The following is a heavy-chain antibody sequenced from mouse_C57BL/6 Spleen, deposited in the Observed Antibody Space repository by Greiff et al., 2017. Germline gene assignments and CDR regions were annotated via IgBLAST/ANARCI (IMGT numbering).Heavy chain of an antibody. J-gene: IGHJ4*01. CDR2: IWSDGST. Sequence: VKLMESGPGLVAPSQRLSITCTVSGFSLTSYGVHWVRQPPGKGLEWLVVIWSDGSTTYNSALKSRLSISKDNSKSQVFLKMNSLQTDDTAMYYCARHSNYPYYYAMDYWGQGTSVTVSS. D-gene: IGHD2-5*01. CDR1: GFSLTSYG. CDR3: ARHSNYPYYYAMDY. V-gene: IGHV2-6-1*01.